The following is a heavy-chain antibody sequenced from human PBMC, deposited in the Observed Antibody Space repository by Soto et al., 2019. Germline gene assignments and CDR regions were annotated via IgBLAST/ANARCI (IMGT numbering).Heavy chain of an antibody. J-gene: IGHJ5*02. CDR1: GYSFTSYW. CDR2: IDPSDSYT. D-gene: IGHD3-16*02. Sequence: PGESLKISCKGSGYSFTSYWISWVRQMPGKGLEWMGRIDPSDSYTNYSPSFQGHVTISADESISTAYLQWSSLKASDTAMYYCATLLLSRVDFDPWGQGTLVTVSS. CDR3: ATLLLSRVDFDP. V-gene: IGHV5-10-1*01.